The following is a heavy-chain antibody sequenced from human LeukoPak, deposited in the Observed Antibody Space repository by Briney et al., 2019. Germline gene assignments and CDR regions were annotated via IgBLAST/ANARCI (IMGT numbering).Heavy chain of an antibody. CDR2: IYYSGST. CDR1: GGSISSGGYY. CDR3: ARQIYSYGSYYFDY. V-gene: IGHV4-31*03. Sequence: SQTLSLTCTVSGGSISSGGYYWGWIRQHPGKGLEWIGYIYYSGSTYYNPSLKSRVTISVDTSKNQFSLKLSSVTAADTAVYYCARQIYSYGSYYFDYWGQGTLVTVSS. J-gene: IGHJ4*02. D-gene: IGHD5-18*01.